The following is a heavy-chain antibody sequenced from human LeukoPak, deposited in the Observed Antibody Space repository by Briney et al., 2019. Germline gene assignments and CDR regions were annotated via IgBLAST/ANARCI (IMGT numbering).Heavy chain of an antibody. Sequence: GESLKISCKGSGYSFTSYWIGWVRQMPGKGLEWMGIIYPCDSDTTYSPSFQGQVTISADKSISSAYLQWSSLKASDTAMYYCARSPPSYYDILTGVGAFDIWGQGTMVTVSS. CDR2: IYPCDSDT. CDR3: ARSPPSYYDILTGVGAFDI. D-gene: IGHD3-9*01. V-gene: IGHV5-51*01. CDR1: GYSFTSYW. J-gene: IGHJ3*02.